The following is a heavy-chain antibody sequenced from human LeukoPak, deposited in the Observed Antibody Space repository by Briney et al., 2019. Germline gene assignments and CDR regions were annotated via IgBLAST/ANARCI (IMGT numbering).Heavy chain of an antibody. V-gene: IGHV3-21*05. CDR3: ARYREATFTMVRGIGY. CDR1: GFHFSSYN. CDR2: ISGSFT. J-gene: IGHJ4*02. Sequence: GGSLRLSCGASGFHFSSYNIHWVRPAPARGLEGVACISGSFTYYAESPKDRFTISRDNAHRSLFLQMNSLRAEYTAVYYCARYREATFTMVRGIGYWGQGTLVTVSS. D-gene: IGHD3-10*01.